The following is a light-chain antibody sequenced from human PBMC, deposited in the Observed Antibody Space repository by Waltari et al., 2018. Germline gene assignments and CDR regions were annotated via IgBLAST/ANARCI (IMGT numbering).Light chain of an antibody. CDR3: QQYNSFPYS. J-gene: IGKJ2*01. Sequence: DIQMTQSPSTLSASVGDRVTITCRASQSISSWLAWYQQKPGKAPKFLIDKASSLESGVPSRFSGSGSGTEFTLTISSLQPDDFATYYCQQYNSFPYSFGQGTKLEIK. CDR1: QSISSW. CDR2: KAS. V-gene: IGKV1-5*03.